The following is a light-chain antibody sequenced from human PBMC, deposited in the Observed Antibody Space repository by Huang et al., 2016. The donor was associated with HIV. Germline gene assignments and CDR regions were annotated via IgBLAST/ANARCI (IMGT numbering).Light chain of an antibody. CDR2: DAS. CDR3: QQYDTLPRT. V-gene: IGKV1-33*01. CDR1: QDISNY. J-gene: IGKJ3*01. Sequence: DIQMTQSRTSLSASVGDRVTITCQESQDISNYLNWYQQKPGKAPKLLIYDASNLETGVPSRFSGSGSGTDFTLTISSLQPEDIATYYCQQYDTLPRTFGPGTKVHI.